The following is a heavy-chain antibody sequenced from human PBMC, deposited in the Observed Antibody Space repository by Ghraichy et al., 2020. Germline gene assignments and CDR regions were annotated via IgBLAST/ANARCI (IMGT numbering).Heavy chain of an antibody. CDR1: GYSFTNYG. CDR3: ARGINYFDP. V-gene: IGHV1-18*01. D-gene: IGHD1-7*01. J-gene: IGHJ5*02. CDR2: ITTSKRNT. Sequence: ASVKVSCKTSGYSFTNYGITWVRQAPGQGLEWMGWITTSKRNTHSAQKLQGRVTMSADTSTGTVYMELKSLTYGDTAVYYCARGINYFDPWGQGTPVTVS.